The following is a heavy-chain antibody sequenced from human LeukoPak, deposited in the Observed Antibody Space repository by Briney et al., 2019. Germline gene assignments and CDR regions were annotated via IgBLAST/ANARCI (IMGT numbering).Heavy chain of an antibody. V-gene: IGHV4-4*07. CDR2: IYSSGTT. D-gene: IGHD5-12*01. CDR1: GGSISNYY. CDR3: ASGSSGYDP. J-gene: IGHJ5*02. Sequence: PSQTLSLTCTVSGGSISNYYWSWIRQPAGKGLEWIGRIYSSGTTIYNPSLKSRVTMSVDTSKNQFSLKLSSVTAADTAVYFCASGSSGYDPWGQGTLVTVSS.